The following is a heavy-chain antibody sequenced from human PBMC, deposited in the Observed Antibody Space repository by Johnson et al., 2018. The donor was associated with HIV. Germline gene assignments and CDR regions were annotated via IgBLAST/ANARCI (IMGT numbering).Heavy chain of an antibody. V-gene: IGHV3-9*01. Sequence: VQLVESGGGLVQPGRSPRLSCAASGFTFDDYAMHWVRQAPGKGLEWVSGISWNSGRIAYADSVKGRFTISRDNAKNSLYLQMNSLRPEDTALYYCAKDIGDGYNRWGAFDFWGQGTMVTVSS. J-gene: IGHJ3*01. CDR3: AKDIGDGYNRWGAFDF. D-gene: IGHD5-24*01. CDR2: ISWNSGRI. CDR1: GFTFDDYA.